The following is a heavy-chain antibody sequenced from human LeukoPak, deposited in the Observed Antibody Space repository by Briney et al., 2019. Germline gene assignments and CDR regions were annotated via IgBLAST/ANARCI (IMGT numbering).Heavy chain of an antibody. CDR2: INPNSGGT. J-gene: IGHJ5*02. CDR3: AREAVAGTYWFDP. D-gene: IGHD6-19*01. V-gene: IGHV1-2*02. Sequence: ASVKASCKASGYTFTGYYMHWVRQAPGQGLEWMGWINPNSGGTNYAQKFQGRVTMTRDTSISTAYMELSRLRSDDTAVYYCAREAVAGTYWFDPWGQGTLVTVSS. CDR1: GYTFTGYY.